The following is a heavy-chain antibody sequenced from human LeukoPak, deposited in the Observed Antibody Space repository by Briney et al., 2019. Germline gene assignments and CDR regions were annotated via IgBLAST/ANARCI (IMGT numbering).Heavy chain of an antibody. CDR2: ISSSSSYI. CDR1: GFTFSSYS. Sequence: GGSLRLSCAAPGFTFSSYSMNWVRQAPGKGLEWVSSISSSSSYIYYADSVKGRFTISRDNAKNSLYLQMNSLRAEDTAVYYCARDLAVAGNTPYYFDYWGQGTLVTVSS. CDR3: ARDLAVAGNTPYYFDY. J-gene: IGHJ4*02. V-gene: IGHV3-21*01. D-gene: IGHD6-19*01.